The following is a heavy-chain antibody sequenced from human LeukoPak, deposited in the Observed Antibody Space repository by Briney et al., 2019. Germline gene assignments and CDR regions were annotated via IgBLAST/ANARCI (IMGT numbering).Heavy chain of an antibody. CDR2: LSLSGAT. Sequence: PSETLSLNCTVSDDFTSKFYWSWIRQPPGKGLEWTGHLSLSGATNYSPSLKSRLTMSVDTSKMHFSLRLTSVTAADTAVYFCARIDPLGFFDSWGQGMLVTVSS. CDR3: ARIDPLGFFDS. J-gene: IGHJ4*02. CDR1: DDFTSKFY. V-gene: IGHV4-59*01.